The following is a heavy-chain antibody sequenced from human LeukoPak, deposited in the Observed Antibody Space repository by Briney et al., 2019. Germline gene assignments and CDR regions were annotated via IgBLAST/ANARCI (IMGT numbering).Heavy chain of an antibody. CDR1: GGSISSYY. V-gene: IGHV4-59*12. D-gene: IGHD3-10*01. CDR3: ARVGYYGSGSYRGFDP. J-gene: IGHJ5*02. Sequence: PSETLSLTCTVSGGSISSYYWSWIRQPPGKGLEWIGEIYHSGSTNYNPSLKSRVTISVDKSKNQFSLKLSSVTAADTAVYYCARVGYYGSGSYRGFDPWGQGTLVTVSS. CDR2: IYHSGST.